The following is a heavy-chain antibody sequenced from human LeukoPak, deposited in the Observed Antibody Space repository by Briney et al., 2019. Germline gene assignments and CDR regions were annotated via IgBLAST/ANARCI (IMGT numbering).Heavy chain of an antibody. CDR1: GVSISNYC. J-gene: IGHJ4*02. CDR3: ARPQTMGSSSPLGY. V-gene: IGHV4-59*01. CDR2: IHYSGRA. D-gene: IGHD2-2*01. Sequence: SETLSLTCTVSGVSISNYCWIWIRQPPGKGLEWIGDIHYSGRANYHPSLKSRVTTSLDTSKNQISLKLSSVTAADTAVYYCARPQTMGSSSPLGYWGQGTLVTVSS.